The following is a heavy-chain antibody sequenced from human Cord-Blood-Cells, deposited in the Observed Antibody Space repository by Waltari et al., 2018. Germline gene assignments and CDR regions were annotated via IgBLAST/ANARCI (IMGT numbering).Heavy chain of an antibody. V-gene: IGHV4-39*01. J-gene: IGHJ3*02. CDR1: GGSISSSSYY. CDR2: FYYSGST. D-gene: IGHD6-19*01. Sequence: QLQLQESGPGLVKPSETLSLTCTVSGGSISSSSYYWGWIRQPPGKGLEWIGSFYYSGSTYYNPSLKSRVTISVDTSKNQFSLKLSSVTAADTAVYYCARTLGWYDAFDIWGQGTMVTVSS. CDR3: ARTLGWYDAFDI.